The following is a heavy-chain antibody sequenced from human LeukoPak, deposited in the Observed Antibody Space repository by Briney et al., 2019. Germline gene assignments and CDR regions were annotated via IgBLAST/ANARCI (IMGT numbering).Heavy chain of an antibody. CDR1: GFTVSGDY. D-gene: IGHD3-10*01. CDR3: EKDRVPEYYYGSGNYEYYFDS. J-gene: IGHJ4*02. Sequence: PGGSLRLSSAVSGFTVSGDYMSWVRQAHGKGLEWVWVIYAGGATYFAECVKGRFTISRENPKNTLYVQMNSLRPEDTAIYYCEKDRVPEYYYGSGNYEYYFDSWGQGTLVTVSS. CDR2: IYAGGAT. V-gene: IGHV3-53*05.